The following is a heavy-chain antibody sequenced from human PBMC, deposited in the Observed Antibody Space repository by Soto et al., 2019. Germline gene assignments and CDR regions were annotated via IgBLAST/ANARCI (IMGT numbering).Heavy chain of an antibody. J-gene: IGHJ6*02. CDR1: GYTFTSYG. V-gene: IGHV1-18*04. CDR2: ISAYNGNT. D-gene: IGHD4-17*01. Sequence: GASVKVSCKASGYTFTSYGISWVRQAPGQGLEWMGWISAYNGNTNYAQKLQGRVTMTTDTSTSTAYMELRSLRSDDTAVYYCARYRSPGYGAYLGMDVWGQGTTVSVSS. CDR3: ARYRSPGYGAYLGMDV.